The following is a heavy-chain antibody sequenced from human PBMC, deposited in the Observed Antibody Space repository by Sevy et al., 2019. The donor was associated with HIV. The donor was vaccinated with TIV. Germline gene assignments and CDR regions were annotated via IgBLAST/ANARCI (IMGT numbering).Heavy chain of an antibody. CDR2: ISYEGTEP. D-gene: IGHD1-26*01. CDR3: ARDGGYSIKWYPLY. J-gene: IGHJ4*01. V-gene: IGHV3-30-3*01. Sequence: GGSLRLSCAASGFAFSTHAMHWVRQAPGKGREWVAVISYEGTEPFYAASVEGRFTISRDNSKNMLSLQINSLKPEDTAVYYCARDGGYSIKWYPLYWGHGTLVTVSS. CDR1: GFAFSTHA.